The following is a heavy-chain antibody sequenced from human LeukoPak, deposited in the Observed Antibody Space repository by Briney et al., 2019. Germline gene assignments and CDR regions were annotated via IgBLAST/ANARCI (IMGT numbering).Heavy chain of an antibody. J-gene: IGHJ3*02. CDR3: ARVPTVTSTHDAFDI. V-gene: IGHV3-11*01. D-gene: IGHD4-17*01. CDR2: ISSSGSTI. Sequence: GGSLRLPCAASGFTFSDYYMSWIRQAPGKGLEWVSYISSSGSTIYYADSVKGRFTISRDNAKNSLYLQMNSLRAEDTAVYYCARVPTVTSTHDAFDIWGQGTMVTVSS. CDR1: GFTFSDYY.